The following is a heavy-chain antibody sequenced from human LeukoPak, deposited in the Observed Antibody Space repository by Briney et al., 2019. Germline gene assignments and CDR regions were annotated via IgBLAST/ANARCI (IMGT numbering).Heavy chain of an antibody. Sequence: SETLSLTCTVSGGSISSGDYYWSWIRQPPGKGLEWIGYIYYSGSTYCNPSLESRVTISVDTSKNQFSLKLSSVTAADTAIYYCARERSMVRGLSWFDPWGQGTLVTVSS. D-gene: IGHD3-10*01. CDR3: ARERSMVRGLSWFDP. CDR1: GGSISSGDYY. J-gene: IGHJ5*02. V-gene: IGHV4-30-4*08. CDR2: IYYSGST.